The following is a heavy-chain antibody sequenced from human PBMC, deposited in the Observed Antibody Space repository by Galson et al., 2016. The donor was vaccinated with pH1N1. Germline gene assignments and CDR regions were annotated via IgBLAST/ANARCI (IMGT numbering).Heavy chain of an antibody. CDR2: IRYNGNT. Sequence: ETLSLTCTVSGGSISSYHWNWIRQPPGKGLEWIGHIRYNGNTNSHPSLRSRVSMSVDPSRSQFSLTLTSVTAADTAMYYCVRGALDMTSTLDIYCLDYWGQGTPVIVSS. D-gene: IGHD2-2*03. CDR3: VRGALDMTSTLDIYCLDY. CDR1: GGSISSYH. J-gene: IGHJ4*01. V-gene: IGHV4-59*01.